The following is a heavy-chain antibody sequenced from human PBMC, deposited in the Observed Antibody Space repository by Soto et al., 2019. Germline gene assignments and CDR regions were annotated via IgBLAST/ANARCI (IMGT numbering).Heavy chain of an antibody. CDR3: ARQKWLLRRHYYYYGMDV. J-gene: IGHJ6*02. CDR2: IYYSGST. D-gene: IGHD3-22*01. Sequence: PSETLSLTGTVSGGSISSSSYYWGWISQPPGKGLEWIGSIYYSGSTYYNPSLKSRVTISVDTSKNQFSLKLSSVTAADTAVYYCARQKWLLRRHYYYYGMDVWGQGTTVTVSS. V-gene: IGHV4-39*01. CDR1: GGSISSSSYY.